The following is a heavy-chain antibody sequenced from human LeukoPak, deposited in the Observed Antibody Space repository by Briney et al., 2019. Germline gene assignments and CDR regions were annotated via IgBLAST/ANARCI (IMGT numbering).Heavy chain of an antibody. J-gene: IGHJ5*02. D-gene: IGHD3-10*01. CDR1: GFTFSSYG. CDR2: ISYDGSNK. Sequence: GGSLRLSCAASGFTFSSYGMHWVRQAPGKGLEWVAVISYDGSNKYYADSVKGRFTISRDNSKNTLYLQMNSLRAEDTAVYYCAKDPGMGFGELSWFDPWGQGTLVTVSS. V-gene: IGHV3-30*18. CDR3: AKDPGMGFGELSWFDP.